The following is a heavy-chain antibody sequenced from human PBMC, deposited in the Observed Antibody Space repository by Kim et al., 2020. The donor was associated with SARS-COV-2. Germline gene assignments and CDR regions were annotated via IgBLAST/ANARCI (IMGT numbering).Heavy chain of an antibody. CDR2: TYYRSKWYN. J-gene: IGHJ4*02. D-gene: IGHD6-13*01. CDR3: ARERHSSSWTQTRRYFDY. CDR1: GDSVSSNSAA. V-gene: IGHV6-1*01. Sequence: SQTLSLTCAISGDSVSSNSAAWNWIRQSPSRGLEWLGRTYYRSKWYNDYAVSVKSRITINPDTSKNQFSLQLDSVTPEDTAVYYCARERHSSSWTQTRRYFDYWGQGTLVTVSS.